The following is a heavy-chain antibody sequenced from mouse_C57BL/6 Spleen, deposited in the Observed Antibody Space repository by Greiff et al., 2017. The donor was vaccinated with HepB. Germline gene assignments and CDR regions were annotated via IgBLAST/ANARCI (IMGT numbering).Heavy chain of an antibody. V-gene: IGHV1-82*01. J-gene: IGHJ4*01. CDR1: GYAFSSSW. CDR2: IYPGDGDT. Sequence: QVQLKQSGPELVKPGASVKISRKASGYAFSSSWMNWVKQRPGKGLEWIGRIYPGDGDTNYNGKFKGKATLTADKSSSTAYMQLSSLTSEDSAVYFCARGWSKNAMDYWGQGTSVTVSS. CDR3: ARGWSKNAMDY. D-gene: IGHD1-1*02.